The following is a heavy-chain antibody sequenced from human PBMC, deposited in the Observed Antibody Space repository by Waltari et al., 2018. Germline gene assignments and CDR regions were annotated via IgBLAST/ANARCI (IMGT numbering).Heavy chain of an antibody. Sequence: QLQLVESGGGVVPPGGSLRLSCVGSGFRFSDYALHWVRQSPGRGLEWVAVISYDGTQKYFADSVRGRFTISRDNSKNIFYLQMDSLRNDDTGVYYCTRDEGFYYYYGLDVWGQGTTVNVSS. CDR1: GFRFSDYA. CDR2: ISYDGTQK. CDR3: TRDEGFYYYYGLDV. V-gene: IGHV3-30-3*01. J-gene: IGHJ6*02.